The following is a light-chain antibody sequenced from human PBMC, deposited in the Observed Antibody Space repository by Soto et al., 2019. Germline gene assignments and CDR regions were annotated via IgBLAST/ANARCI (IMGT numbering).Light chain of an antibody. CDR1: QDIHTW. J-gene: IGKJ3*01. V-gene: IGKV1-12*02. CDR2: GAS. CDR3: QQANTFPFT. Sequence: DLQMTQSPSSVSASVGDRVTITCRASQDIHTWLAWYQQKPGKAPKLLIYGASSLQSGVPSRFSGSGSGTDFTLTITSLQPEDFATYYCQQANTFPFTFGPGTKVDIK.